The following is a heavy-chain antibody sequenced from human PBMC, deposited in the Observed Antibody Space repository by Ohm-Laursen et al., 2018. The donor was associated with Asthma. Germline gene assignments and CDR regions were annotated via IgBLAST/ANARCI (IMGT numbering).Heavy chain of an antibody. CDR1: GFTFSSYG. Sequence: SLRLSCAASGFTFSSYGMHWVRQAPGKGLEWVAVIWYDGSNKYYADSVKGRFTISRDNSKNTLYLQMNSLRAEDTAVYYCAKYSGSSIAFDYWGQGTLVTVSS. V-gene: IGHV3-33*06. CDR3: AKYSGSSIAFDY. J-gene: IGHJ4*02. CDR2: IWYDGSNK. D-gene: IGHD1-26*01.